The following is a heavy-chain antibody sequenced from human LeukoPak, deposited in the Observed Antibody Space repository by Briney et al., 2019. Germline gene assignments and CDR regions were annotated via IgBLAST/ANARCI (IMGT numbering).Heavy chain of an antibody. J-gene: IGHJ4*02. Sequence: PGGSLRLSCAASGFTFSNYAMSWVRQAPGKGLEWVSAISGSGGGTYYADSVRGRFIISRDNSKNTLYLQMNSLRAEDTALYYCATEQNWYTYPSAYWGQGTLVTVSS. CDR2: ISGSGGGT. V-gene: IGHV3-23*01. D-gene: IGHD2-2*02. CDR1: GFTFSNYA. CDR3: ATEQNWYTYPSAY.